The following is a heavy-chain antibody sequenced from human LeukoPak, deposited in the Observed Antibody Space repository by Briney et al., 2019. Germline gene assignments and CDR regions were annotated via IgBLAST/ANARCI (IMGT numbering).Heavy chain of an antibody. CDR2: INPNSGGT. D-gene: IGHD3-22*01. CDR1: GYTFTGYY. CDR3: ARAYYYDSSSLDY. Sequence: ASVKVSCKASGYTFTGYYMHWVRQAPGQGLEWMGRINPNSGGTNYAQKFQGRVTMTRDTSISTAYMELSRLRSDDTAVYYCARAYYYDSSSLDYRGQGTLVTVSS. V-gene: IGHV1-2*06. J-gene: IGHJ4*02.